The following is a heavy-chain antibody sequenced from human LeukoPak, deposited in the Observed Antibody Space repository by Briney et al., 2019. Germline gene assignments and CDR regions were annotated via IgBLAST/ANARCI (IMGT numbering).Heavy chain of an antibody. Sequence: ASVKVSCKASGYTFTSYDITWVRQASGEGLEWMGWMNPNNGNTGYAQRFQGRVTLTRDTSISTAYMELSSLRSEGTAVYYCARGFLDYDSSDYAFSYYWGQGTLVTVSS. J-gene: IGHJ4*02. CDR1: GYTFTSYD. V-gene: IGHV1-8*01. CDR2: MNPNNGNT. CDR3: ARGFLDYDSSDYAFSYY. D-gene: IGHD3-22*01.